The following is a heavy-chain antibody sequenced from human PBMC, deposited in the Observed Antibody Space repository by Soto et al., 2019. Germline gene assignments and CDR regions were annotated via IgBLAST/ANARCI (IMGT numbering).Heavy chain of an antibody. CDR1: GGSISSCY. V-gene: IGHV4-59*08. Sequence: SETLSLTCTVSGGSISSCYWSWIRQPPGKGLEWSGYIYYSGSTNYNPSLKSRVTISVDTSKNQFSLKLSSVTPADTPVYYCVRRDYCRGGSSYSARISDYWGQGTPVPVPS. D-gene: IGHD2-15*01. J-gene: IGHJ4*02. CDR3: VRRDYCRGGSSYSARISDY. CDR2: IYYSGST.